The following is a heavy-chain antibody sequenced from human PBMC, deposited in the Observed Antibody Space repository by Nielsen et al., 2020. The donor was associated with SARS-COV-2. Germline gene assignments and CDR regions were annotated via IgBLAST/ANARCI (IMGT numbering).Heavy chain of an antibody. CDR3: ARAYFGSGSMDV. CDR2: ISSSGSTI. D-gene: IGHD3-10*01. J-gene: IGHJ6*02. V-gene: IGHV3-48*03. Sequence: GESLKISCAASGFAFSNYEMNWVRQAPGKGLEWVAYISSSGSTIYYADSVKGRFTISRDNAKSSLYLQMNSLRADDTAVYYCARAYFGSGSMDVWGQGTTVTVSS. CDR1: GFAFSNYE.